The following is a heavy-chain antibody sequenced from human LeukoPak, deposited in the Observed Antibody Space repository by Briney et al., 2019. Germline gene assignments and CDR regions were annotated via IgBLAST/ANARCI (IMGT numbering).Heavy chain of an antibody. V-gene: IGHV3-49*04. CDR3: TRENADYYDSSGYYYYFDY. CDR2: IRSKAYGGTT. D-gene: IGHD3-22*01. Sequence: GGSLRLSCTASGFTSGDYAMSWVRQAPGEGLEWVGFIRSKAYGGTTEYAASVKGRFTISRDDSKSIAYLQMNSLKTEDTAVYYCTRENADYYDSSGYYYYFDYWGQGTLVTVSS. CDR1: GFTSGDYA. J-gene: IGHJ4*02.